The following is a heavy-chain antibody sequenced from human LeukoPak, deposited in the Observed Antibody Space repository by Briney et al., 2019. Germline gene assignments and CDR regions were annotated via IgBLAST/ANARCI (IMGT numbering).Heavy chain of an antibody. D-gene: IGHD6-19*01. J-gene: IGHJ4*02. CDR2: ISYDGSNK. CDR1: GFTFSSYG. CDR3: AKDRGYSSGWYFDY. Sequence: GGSLRLSCAASGFTFSSYGMHWVRQAPGKGLEWVAVISYDGSNKYYADSVKGRFTISRDNSKNTLYLQMNSLRAEDTAVYYCAKDRGYSSGWYFDYWDQGTLVTVSS. V-gene: IGHV3-30*18.